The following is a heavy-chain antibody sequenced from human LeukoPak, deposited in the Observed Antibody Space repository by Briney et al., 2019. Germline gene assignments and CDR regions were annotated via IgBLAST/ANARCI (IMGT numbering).Heavy chain of an antibody. Sequence: ASVKVSCKASGGTFSSYAISWVRQAPGQGLEWLGWISTCDDNIKYAQSLQGRLTLTIDTSTSTAYMELRSLTSDDTAVYYCARETYSNILTGTDYWGPGTLVTVSS. J-gene: IGHJ4*02. D-gene: IGHD3-9*01. CDR3: ARETYSNILTGTDY. V-gene: IGHV1-18*01. CDR2: ISTCDDNI. CDR1: GGTFSSYA.